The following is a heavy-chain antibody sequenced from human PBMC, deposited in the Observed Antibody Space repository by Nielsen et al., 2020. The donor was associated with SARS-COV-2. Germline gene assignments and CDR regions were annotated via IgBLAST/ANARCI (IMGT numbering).Heavy chain of an antibody. V-gene: IGHV3-7*03. CDR2: IKQDGTEK. CDR3: ARGLLVYPYAMDV. D-gene: IGHD3-16*01. J-gene: IGHJ6*02. CDR1: GFTLSSYW. Sequence: GESLKISCEVSGFTLSSYWMSWVRQAPGKGLEWVANIKQDGTEKYYVDSVKGRFTISRDNAKNSMYLQMNSLRVEDTAVYYCARGLLVYPYAMDVWGQGTTVTISS.